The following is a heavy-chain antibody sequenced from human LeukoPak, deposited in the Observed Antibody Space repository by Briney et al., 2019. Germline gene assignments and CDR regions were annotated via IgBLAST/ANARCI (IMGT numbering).Heavy chain of an antibody. CDR2: INQDGSEK. CDR1: GFAFSSYW. D-gene: IGHD2-15*01. CDR3: ARGLTYCSGGSCYFDY. V-gene: IGHV3-7*01. Sequence: GGSLRLSCAASGFAFSSYWMSCVRQAPGKGLEWVANINQDGSEKYYVDSVKGRFTISRDNAKNSLFLQMNSLRAEDTAVYYCARGLTYCSGGSCYFDYWGQGTLVTVSS. J-gene: IGHJ4*02.